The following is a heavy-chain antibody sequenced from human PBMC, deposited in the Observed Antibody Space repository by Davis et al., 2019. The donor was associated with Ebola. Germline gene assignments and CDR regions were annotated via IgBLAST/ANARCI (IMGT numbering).Heavy chain of an antibody. CDR2: ISPYNGYT. V-gene: IGHV1-18*01. D-gene: IGHD3-10*01. Sequence: ASVKVSCKASGYIFTNYGFTWVRQVPGQGLEWMGWISPYNGYTKYAQKFQGRVTMTTDTSTSTVYMELRSLRSDDTAIYYCARDRGQGPGTTLIDYWGQGTLVTVSS. J-gene: IGHJ4*02. CDR1: GYIFTNYG. CDR3: ARDRGQGPGTTLIDY.